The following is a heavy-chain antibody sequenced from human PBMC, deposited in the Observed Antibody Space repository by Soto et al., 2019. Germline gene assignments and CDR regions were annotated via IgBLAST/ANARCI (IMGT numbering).Heavy chain of an antibody. CDR3: ARSIVVVTALDY. V-gene: IGHV1-18*01. Sequence: GASVKVSCKASGYIFVNYGIAWVRQAPGQGLEWMGWINAYNGNTKYSQKFQGRVTITRDTSASTAYIELSSLRSEDTAVYYCARSIVVVTALDYWGQGTLVTVSS. CDR2: INAYNGNT. CDR1: GYIFVNYG. J-gene: IGHJ4*02. D-gene: IGHD2-21*02.